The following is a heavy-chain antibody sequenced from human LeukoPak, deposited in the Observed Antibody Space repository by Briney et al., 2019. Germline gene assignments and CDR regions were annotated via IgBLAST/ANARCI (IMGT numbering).Heavy chain of an antibody. V-gene: IGHV3-23*01. J-gene: IGHJ5*02. CDR2: ISGSGGST. CDR1: GFTFSSYA. Sequence: GGSLRLSCAASGFTFSSYAMSWVRQAPGKGLEWVSAISGSGGSTYYADSVKGRFTISRDNSKNTLYLQMNSLRAEDTAVYYCAKDAGTYCSGGSCYPPFGWFDPWGQGTLVTVSS. D-gene: IGHD2-15*01. CDR3: AKDAGTYCSGGSCYPPFGWFDP.